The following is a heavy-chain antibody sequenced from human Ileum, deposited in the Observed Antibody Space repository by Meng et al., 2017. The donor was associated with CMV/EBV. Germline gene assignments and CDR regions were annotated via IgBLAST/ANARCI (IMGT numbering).Heavy chain of an antibody. Sequence: QWQCQEQGPGLVKPSQPPALTSTVAGGSISSGSYYWGWSRQPAGKGLEWIGRNYTSESTNYNPSLKSRVTISVDTSKNQFSLKLSSVTATDTAVYYCAGGAITGTTEVPFDYWGQGTLVTVSS. D-gene: IGHD1-20*01. V-gene: IGHV4-61*02. CDR2: NYTSEST. CDR3: AGGAITGTTEVPFDY. CDR1: GGSISSGSYY. J-gene: IGHJ4*02.